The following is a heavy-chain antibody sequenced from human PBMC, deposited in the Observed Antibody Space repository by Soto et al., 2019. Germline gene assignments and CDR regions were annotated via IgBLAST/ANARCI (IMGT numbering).Heavy chain of an antibody. CDR1: GFTFSSYA. D-gene: IGHD5-12*01. V-gene: IGHV3-23*01. Sequence: EVQLLESGGGLVQPGGSLRLSCAASGFTFSSYAMSWVRQAPGKGLEWVSAISGSGGSTYYADSVKGRFTISRDNSKNTLYLQMNSLRAEDTAVYYCAKEGRGYAGYDMIYYFDFWGQGTLVTVPS. CDR3: AKEGRGYAGYDMIYYFDF. J-gene: IGHJ4*02. CDR2: ISGSGGST.